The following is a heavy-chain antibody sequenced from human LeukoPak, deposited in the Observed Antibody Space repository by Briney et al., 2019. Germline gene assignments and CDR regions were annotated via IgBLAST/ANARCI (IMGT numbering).Heavy chain of an antibody. CDR1: GFTFDDYA. CDR3: ARHYGSGRAFDI. Sequence: GGSLRLSCAASGFTFDDYAMHWVRQAPGKGLEWVSGISWNSGSIGYADSVKGRFTISRDNAKNSLYLQMNSLRAEDTALYYCARHYGSGRAFDIWGQGTMVTVSS. D-gene: IGHD3-10*01. V-gene: IGHV3-9*01. CDR2: ISWNSGSI. J-gene: IGHJ3*02.